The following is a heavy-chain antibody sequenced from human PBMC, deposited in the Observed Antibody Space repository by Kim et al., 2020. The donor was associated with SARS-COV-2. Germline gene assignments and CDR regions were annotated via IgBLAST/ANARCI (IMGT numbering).Heavy chain of an antibody. D-gene: IGHD3-10*01. CDR3: VRVAPYYYGSGPFDY. J-gene: IGHJ4*02. CDR2: IYYSGST. V-gene: IGHV4-59*13. Sequence: SETLSLTCTVSGGSISSYYWSWIRQPPGKGLEWIGYIYYSGSTNYNPSLKSRVTISVDTSKNQFSLKLSSVTAADTAVYYCVRVAPYYYGSGPFDYWRQGTLVTVSS. CDR1: GGSISSYY.